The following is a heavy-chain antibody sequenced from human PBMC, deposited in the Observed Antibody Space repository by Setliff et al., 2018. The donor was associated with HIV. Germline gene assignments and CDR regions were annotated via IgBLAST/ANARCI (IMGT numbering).Heavy chain of an antibody. Sequence: KPSETLSLTCVVYGGSFSDYYWTWIRQPPEKGLEWIGKINYSGSTDYNSSLRSRVTISVDTSKTQFSLKLSSVTAADTAMYYCTRGNGDYVQLYYYYMDVWGTGTTVTVSS. CDR2: INYSGST. D-gene: IGHD4-17*01. CDR1: GGSFSDYY. CDR3: TRGNGDYVQLYYYYMDV. V-gene: IGHV4-34*01. J-gene: IGHJ6*03.